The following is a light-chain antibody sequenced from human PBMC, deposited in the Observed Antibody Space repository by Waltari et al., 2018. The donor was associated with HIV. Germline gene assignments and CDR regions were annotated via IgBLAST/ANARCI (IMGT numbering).Light chain of an antibody. Sequence: SVLTQPPSASWTPGQRVTISCSGSSSHFGTNALYCYQQLPGTAPNLLIDRNNQRPSGVPDRFSGSKSGTSASLAISGLRSDDEADYYCAVWDDSLSGPVFGGGTKLTVL. V-gene: IGLV1-47*01. CDR1: SSHFGTNA. CDR2: RNN. J-gene: IGLJ3*02. CDR3: AVWDDSLSGPV.